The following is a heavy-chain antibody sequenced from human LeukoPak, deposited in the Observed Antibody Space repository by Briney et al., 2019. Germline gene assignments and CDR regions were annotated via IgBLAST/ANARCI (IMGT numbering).Heavy chain of an antibody. CDR1: GFTFNSFA. V-gene: IGHV3-23*01. CDR2: ISGSAGST. D-gene: IGHD2-21*02. CDR3: AKCQPLCGGDWYEGFDY. Sequence: GGSLRLSCAASGFTFNSFAMSWVRQAPGKGLEWVSAISGSAGSTYYADSVKGRFTISRDNSKNTLYLQMNSLRAEDTAVYYCAKCQPLCGGDWYEGFDYWGQGTLVTVSS. J-gene: IGHJ4*02.